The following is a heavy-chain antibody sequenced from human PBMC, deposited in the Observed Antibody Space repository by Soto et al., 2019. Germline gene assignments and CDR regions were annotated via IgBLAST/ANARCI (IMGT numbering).Heavy chain of an antibody. CDR3: ARDLRCCGLDV. J-gene: IGHJ6*02. CDR1: GGSISSFY. Sequence: PSETLSLTCTVSGGSISSFYWSWIRQPAGKGLEWIGRIYSGGRNNYNPSLKSRVTMSVDTSKNKFSLMLKSVTAADTAVYYCARDLRCCGLDVWGQGTTVTVSS. CDR2: IYSGGRN. V-gene: IGHV4-4*07. D-gene: IGHD3-9*01.